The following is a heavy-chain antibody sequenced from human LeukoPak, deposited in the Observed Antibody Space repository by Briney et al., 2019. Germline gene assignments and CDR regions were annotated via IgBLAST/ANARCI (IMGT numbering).Heavy chain of an antibody. CDR2: ISSSSSTI. Sequence: PGGSLRLSCAASGFTFSSYSMNWVRQAPGKGLEWVSYISSSSSTIYYADSVKGRFTISRDNSKNTLYLQMNSLRAEDTAVYYCARDRYCGGGCYFDWGQGTLVTVSS. J-gene: IGHJ4*02. D-gene: IGHD2-21*02. CDR1: GFTFSSYS. CDR3: ARDRYCGGGCYFD. V-gene: IGHV3-48*01.